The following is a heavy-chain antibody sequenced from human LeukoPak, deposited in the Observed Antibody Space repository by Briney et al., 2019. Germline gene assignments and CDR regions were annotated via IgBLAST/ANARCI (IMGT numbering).Heavy chain of an antibody. D-gene: IGHD2-21*01. CDR2: ISYDGSNK. J-gene: IGHJ4*02. Sequence: PGRSLRLSCAASGFTFSSYGMHWVRQAPGKGLEWVAVISYDGSNKYYADSVKGRFTISRDNSKNTLYLQMNSLRAEDTAVYYCANTYSLDYWGQGTLVTVSS. V-gene: IGHV3-30*18. CDR1: GFTFSSYG. CDR3: ANTYSLDY.